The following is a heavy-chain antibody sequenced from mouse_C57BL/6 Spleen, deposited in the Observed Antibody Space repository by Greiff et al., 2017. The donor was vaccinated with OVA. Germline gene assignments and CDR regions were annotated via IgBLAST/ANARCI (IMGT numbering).Heavy chain of an antibody. CDR3: ARRGDSSSYKNAMDY. D-gene: IGHD1-1*01. J-gene: IGHJ4*01. CDR1: GYTFTSYW. V-gene: IGHV1-50*01. Sequence: QVQLQQSGAELVKPGASVKLSCKASGYTFTSYWMQWVKQRPGQGLEWIGEIDPSDSYTNYNQKFKGKATLTVDTSSSTAYMQLSSLTSEDSAVYYCARRGDSSSYKNAMDYWGQGTSVTVSS. CDR2: IDPSDSYT.